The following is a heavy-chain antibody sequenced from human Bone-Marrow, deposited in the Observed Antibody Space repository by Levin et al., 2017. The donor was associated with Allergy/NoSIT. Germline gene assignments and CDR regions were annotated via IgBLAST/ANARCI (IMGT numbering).Heavy chain of an antibody. CDR2: IYYSGST. D-gene: IGHD6-19*01. Sequence: PSQTLSLTCTVSGGSISSSSYYWGWIRQPPGKGLEWIGSIYYSGSTYYNPSLKSRVTISVDTSKNQFSLKLSSVTAADTAVYYCAREGGVYRYSSGRYYFDYWGQGTLVTVSS. J-gene: IGHJ4*02. CDR1: GGSISSSSYY. V-gene: IGHV4-39*02. CDR3: AREGGVYRYSSGRYYFDY.